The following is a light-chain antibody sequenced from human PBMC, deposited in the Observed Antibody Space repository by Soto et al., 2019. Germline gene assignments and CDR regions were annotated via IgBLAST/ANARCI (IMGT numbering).Light chain of an antibody. CDR3: QQYKNWPPLT. J-gene: IGKJ4*01. V-gene: IGKV3-15*01. Sequence: EIVMTPSPATLSVSPGERATLSCRASQSVSSNVAWYQQKPGQAPSLLIYGASTRATDIPPRFSGSGSGTEFTLTITSLQSEDIAVYFCQQYKNWPPLTFGGGTKVDIK. CDR1: QSVSSN. CDR2: GAS.